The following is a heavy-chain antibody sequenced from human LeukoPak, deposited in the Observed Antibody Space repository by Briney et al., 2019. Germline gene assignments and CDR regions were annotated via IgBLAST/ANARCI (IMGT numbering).Heavy chain of an antibody. J-gene: IGHJ4*02. CDR1: GYTFTGYY. CDR2: INPNSGGT. Sequence: ASVKVSRKASGYTFTGYYMHWVRQAPGQGLEWMGWINPNSGGTNYAQKFQGWVTMTRDTSISTAYMELSRLRSDDTAVYYRARSPALRYFDWLFYFDYWGQGTLVTVSS. D-gene: IGHD3-9*01. V-gene: IGHV1-2*04. CDR3: ARSPALRYFDWLFYFDY.